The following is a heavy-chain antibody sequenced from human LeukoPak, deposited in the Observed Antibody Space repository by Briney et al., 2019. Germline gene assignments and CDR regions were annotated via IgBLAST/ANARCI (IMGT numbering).Heavy chain of an antibody. Sequence: PGGSLRLSCAASGLTFSSYAMSWVRQSPGKGLEWVAFIRSDGANKYYADSVKGRFTISRDNSKNTLYLQMNTLRSEDTAVYYCAKAPKRGSWYFDYWGQGTLVTVSS. CDR1: GLTFSSYA. V-gene: IGHV3-30*02. J-gene: IGHJ4*02. CDR3: AKAPKRGSWYFDY. D-gene: IGHD6-13*01. CDR2: IRSDGANK.